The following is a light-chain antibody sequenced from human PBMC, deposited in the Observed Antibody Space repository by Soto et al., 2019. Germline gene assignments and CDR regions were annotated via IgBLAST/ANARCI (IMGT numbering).Light chain of an antibody. CDR2: DAS. CDR1: QSIYEK. Sequence: EIVMTQSPATLSVSPGERVTLSCRASQSIYEKLAWYQQKPGQTPRLVIYDASTRATGTPGSFSGSGSGTEFTLTSSSLQSEDVAVYYCQQYNRWPLTFGGGTKVEIK. CDR3: QQYNRWPLT. J-gene: IGKJ4*01. V-gene: IGKV3-15*01.